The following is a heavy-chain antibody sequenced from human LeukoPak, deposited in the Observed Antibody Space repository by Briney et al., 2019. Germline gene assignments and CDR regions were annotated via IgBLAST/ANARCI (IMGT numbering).Heavy chain of an antibody. V-gene: IGHV4-39*07. CDR3: ATSGLSYYYGSGRAPGGIDV. CDR2: IYYSGST. Sequence: SETLSLTCTVSGGSIGSSSYYWGWIRQPPGKGLEWIGSIYYSGSTNYNPSLKSRVTISVDTSKNQFSLKLSSVTAADTAVYYCATSGLSYYYGSGRAPGGIDVWGKGTTVTISS. CDR1: GGSIGSSSYY. J-gene: IGHJ6*03. D-gene: IGHD3-10*01.